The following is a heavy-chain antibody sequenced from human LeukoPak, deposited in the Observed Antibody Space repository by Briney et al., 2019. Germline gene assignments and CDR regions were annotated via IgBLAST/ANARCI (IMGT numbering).Heavy chain of an antibody. D-gene: IGHD3-16*01. Sequence: SETLSLTCTVSGGSISSGGYYWSWIRQHPGKGLEWIGYIYYSGSTYYNPSLKSRVTISVDTSKNQFSLKLSSVTAADPAVYYCARMIMITFGGVIAPWGQGTLVTVSS. CDR3: ARMIMITFGGVIAP. J-gene: IGHJ5*02. CDR2: IYYSGST. CDR1: GGSISSGGYY. V-gene: IGHV4-31*03.